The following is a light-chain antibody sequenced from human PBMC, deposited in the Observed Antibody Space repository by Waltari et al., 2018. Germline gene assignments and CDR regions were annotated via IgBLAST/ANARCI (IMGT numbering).Light chain of an antibody. Sequence: DIQMTQSPSTLSASVGDRVTITCRASQYINNWLAWYQQKPGKAPKLLIYKATTLESGGPSRFSGSGSGTECTLTISSLQPDDFGTYYCQHYNSYPWTFGLGTKVDIK. CDR2: KAT. J-gene: IGKJ1*01. CDR3: QHYNSYPWT. V-gene: IGKV1-5*03. CDR1: QYINNW.